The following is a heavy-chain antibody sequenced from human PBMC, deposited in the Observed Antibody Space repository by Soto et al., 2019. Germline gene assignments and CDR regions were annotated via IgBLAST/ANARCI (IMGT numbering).Heavy chain of an antibody. CDR3: ARVDYYYGMDV. Sequence: GSLRLSCAASGFTFSSYDMHWVRQATGKGLEWVSAIGTAGDTYYPGSVKGRFTISRENAKNSLYLQMNSLRAGDTAVYYCARVDYYYGMDVWGQGTTVTVSS. V-gene: IGHV3-13*04. CDR2: IGTAGDT. CDR1: GFTFSSYD. J-gene: IGHJ6*02.